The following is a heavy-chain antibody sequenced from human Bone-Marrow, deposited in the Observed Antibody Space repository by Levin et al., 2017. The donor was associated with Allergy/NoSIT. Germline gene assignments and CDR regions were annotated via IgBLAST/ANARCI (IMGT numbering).Heavy chain of an antibody. CDR2: ISYDGSYK. J-gene: IGHJ4*02. Sequence: GESLKISCAASGFTFDSYSLYWVRQAPGQGLEWVALISYDGSYKYYADSVKGRFTISRDNFNNTLFLQVDSLRVEDTAVYFCATKTPAVGRLEYWGQGTLVTVSS. D-gene: IGHD2-2*01. CDR3: ATKTPAVGRLEY. V-gene: IGHV3-30-3*01. CDR1: GFTFDSYS.